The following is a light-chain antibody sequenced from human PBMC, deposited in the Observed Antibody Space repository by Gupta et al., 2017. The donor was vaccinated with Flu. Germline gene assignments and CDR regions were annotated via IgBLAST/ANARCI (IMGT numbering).Light chain of an antibody. J-gene: IGLJ2*01. V-gene: IGLV6-57*01. CDR3: QSYDFSRVV. CDR1: SGSVARNH. Sequence: SSGSVARNHVQWYQQRPGSSPSTVIYKDNQRPSWVPDRFSGSIDTSSNSASLTISGLKSDDEADYYCQSYDFSRVVVGGGTKLSVL. CDR2: KDN.